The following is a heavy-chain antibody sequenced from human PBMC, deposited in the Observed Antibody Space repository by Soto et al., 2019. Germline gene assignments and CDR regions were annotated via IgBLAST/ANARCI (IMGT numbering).Heavy chain of an antibody. CDR3: TTDIGQDYYYDSSGYPG. CDR2: IKSKTDGGTT. V-gene: IGHV3-15*07. D-gene: IGHD3-22*01. CDR1: GFTFSNAW. Sequence: PGGSLRLSCAASGFTFSNAWMNWVRQAPGKGLEWVGRIKSKTDGGTTDYAAPVKGRFTISRDDSKNTLYLQMNSLKTEDTAVYYCTTDIGQDYYYDSSGYPGWGQGTLVTVSS. J-gene: IGHJ4*02.